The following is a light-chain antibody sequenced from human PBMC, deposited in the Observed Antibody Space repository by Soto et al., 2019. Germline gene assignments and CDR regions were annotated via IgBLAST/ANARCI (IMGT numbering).Light chain of an antibody. Sequence: QSVLTQPASVSGSPGQSITISCTGTSSDVGGYNYVSWYQQYPGKAPKLMIYEVINRPSGFSNRFSGSKSGNTASLTISGLQAEDEADYYCSSHTSSRTAVFGGGTKLTVL. CDR3: SSHTSSRTAV. V-gene: IGLV2-14*01. CDR2: EVI. J-gene: IGLJ3*02. CDR1: SSDVGGYNY.